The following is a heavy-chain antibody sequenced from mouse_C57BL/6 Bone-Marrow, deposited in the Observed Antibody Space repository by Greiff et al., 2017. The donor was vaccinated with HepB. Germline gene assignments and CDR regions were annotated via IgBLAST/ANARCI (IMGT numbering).Heavy chain of an antibody. CDR2: IFPGSGST. CDR3: ARTPYSKGLFDY. Sequence: VQLQESGPELVKPGASVKISCKASGYTFTDYYINWVKQRPGQGLEWIGWIFPGSGSTYYNEKFKGKATLTVDKSSSTAYMLLSSLTSEDSAVYFCARTPYSKGLFDYWGQGTTLTVSS. CDR1: GYTFTDYY. D-gene: IGHD2-5*01. V-gene: IGHV1-75*01. J-gene: IGHJ2*01.